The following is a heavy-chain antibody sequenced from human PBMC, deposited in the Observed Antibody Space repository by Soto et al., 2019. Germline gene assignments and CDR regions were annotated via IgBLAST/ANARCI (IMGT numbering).Heavy chain of an antibody. D-gene: IGHD3-10*01. CDR3: ARGSRAHYGSGSYYKGVYYYGMDV. J-gene: IGHJ6*02. Sequence: SETLSLTCTVSGGSISSGDYYWSWIRQPPGKSLEWIGYIYYSGSTYYNPSLKSRVTISVDTSKNQFSLKLSSVTAADTAVYYCARGSRAHYGSGSYYKGVYYYGMDVWGQGTTVTV. CDR2: IYYSGST. CDR1: GGSISSGDYY. V-gene: IGHV4-30-4*01.